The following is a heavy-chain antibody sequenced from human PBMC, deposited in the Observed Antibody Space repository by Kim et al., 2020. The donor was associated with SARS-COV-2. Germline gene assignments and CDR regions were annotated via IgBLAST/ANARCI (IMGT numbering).Heavy chain of an antibody. J-gene: IGHJ6*03. Sequence: GGSLRLSCAASGFTFSDYEMNWVRQAPGKGLEWISSFTSNGITYYSAAFKSRFTISRDNSKSMLYLQINSVRAEDTAVYYYCECHGSGLAKNFDDRG. V-gene: IGHV3-23*01. CDR2: FTSNGIT. CDR1: GFTFSDYE. D-gene: IGHD3-10*01. CDR3: CECHGSGLAKNFDD.